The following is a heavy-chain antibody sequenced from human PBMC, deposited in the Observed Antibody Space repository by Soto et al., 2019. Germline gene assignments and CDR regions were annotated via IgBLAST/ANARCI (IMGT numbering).Heavy chain of an antibody. D-gene: IGHD5-18*01. CDR1: GFTFSSYS. J-gene: IGHJ5*02. Sequence: PGGSLRLSCAASGFTFSSYSMNWVRQAPGKGLEWVSSISSRSDFIYYAGSVKGRFTISRDNAKNSLYLQMNSLRAEDTAVYYCARDWRTAITWGQGTLVTVYS. CDR3: ARDWRTAIT. V-gene: IGHV3-21*01. CDR2: ISSRSDFI.